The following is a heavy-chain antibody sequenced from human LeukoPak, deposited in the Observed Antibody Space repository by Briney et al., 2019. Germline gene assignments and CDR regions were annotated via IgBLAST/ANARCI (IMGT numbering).Heavy chain of an antibody. CDR3: AKEYYDILTGYST. D-gene: IGHD3-9*01. CDR1: GFTFSIYG. CDR2: ISSDGSNK. Sequence: GGSLRLSCVASGFTFSIYGMHWVRQAPGKGLEWVAVISSDGSNKYYADSVKGRFTISRDDSKNTLYLQMNSLRAEDTAVYYCAKEYYDILTGYSTWGQGTLVTVSS. J-gene: IGHJ4*02. V-gene: IGHV3-30*18.